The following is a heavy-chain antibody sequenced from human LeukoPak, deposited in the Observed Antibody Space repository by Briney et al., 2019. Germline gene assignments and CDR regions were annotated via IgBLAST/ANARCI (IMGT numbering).Heavy chain of an antibody. CDR3: ARVRSQQVSSGWYVDY. J-gene: IGHJ4*02. D-gene: IGHD6-25*01. V-gene: IGHV1-3*01. CDR1: GYTFTSYA. Sequence: GASVKVSCKASGYTFTSYAMHWVRQAPGQRLEWMGWINAGNGNTKYSQKFQGRVTITRDTSASTAYMELSSLRSEDTAVYYCARVRSQQVSSGWYVDYWGQGTLVTVSS. CDR2: INAGNGNT.